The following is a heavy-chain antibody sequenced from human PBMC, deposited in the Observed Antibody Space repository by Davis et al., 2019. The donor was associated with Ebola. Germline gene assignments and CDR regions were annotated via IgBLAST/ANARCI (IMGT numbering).Heavy chain of an antibody. CDR3: ARDRPLDFFFGDYYGMDV. Sequence: GASLKISCVASGFTFSTYSMSWVRQAPGKGLEWVSSISSDSDYIYYADSAKGRFTISRDNAKNSLYLQMNSLRAEDTAVYYCARDRPLDFFFGDYYGMDVWGQGTTVTVSS. D-gene: IGHD3-16*01. CDR1: GFTFSTYS. J-gene: IGHJ6*02. CDR2: ISSDSDYI. V-gene: IGHV3-21*01.